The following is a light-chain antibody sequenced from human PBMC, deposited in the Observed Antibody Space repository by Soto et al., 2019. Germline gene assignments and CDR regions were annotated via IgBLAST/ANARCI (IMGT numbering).Light chain of an antibody. V-gene: IGKV3-11*01. J-gene: IGKJ1*01. CDR3: QQRSNRPPWT. Sequence: PATLSVSPGERATLSCWASQSVSSNLAWYQQKSGQAPRLLMYGASTRASGIPARFSGSGSGTDFTLTISSLEPEDFAVYYCQQRSNRPPWTFGQGTKVDIK. CDR2: GAS. CDR1: QSVSSN.